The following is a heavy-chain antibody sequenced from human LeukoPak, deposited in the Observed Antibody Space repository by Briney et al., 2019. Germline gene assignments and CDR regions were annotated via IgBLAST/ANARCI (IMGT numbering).Heavy chain of an antibody. D-gene: IGHD3-22*01. CDR1: GYTFTGYY. CDR3: ARGYYYDSSGYYYV. Sequence: ASVKVSCKASGYTFTGYYMHWVRQAPGQGLEWMGRINPNSGGTNYAQKFQGRVTMTRDTSISTAYMELGRLRSDDTAVYYCARGYYYDSSGYYYVWGQGTLVTVSS. CDR2: INPNSGGT. J-gene: IGHJ4*02. V-gene: IGHV1-2*06.